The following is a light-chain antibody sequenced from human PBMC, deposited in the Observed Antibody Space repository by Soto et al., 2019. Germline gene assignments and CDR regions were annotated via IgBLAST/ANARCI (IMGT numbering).Light chain of an antibody. Sequence: QSALTPPASVSGSHGQSITISGTGTSSDVGAYNYVSWYQHHPGKAPKLMIYEVRNRPAGVSDRFSGSRSGNTASLTISGRQAEDESDYYCSSYTSSSTWVFGGGTKLTVL. CDR1: SSDVGAYNY. CDR2: EVR. V-gene: IGLV2-14*01. CDR3: SSYTSSSTWV. J-gene: IGLJ3*02.